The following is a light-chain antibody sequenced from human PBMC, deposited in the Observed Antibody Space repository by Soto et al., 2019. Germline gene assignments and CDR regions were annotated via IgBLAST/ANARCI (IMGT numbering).Light chain of an antibody. CDR1: SSNIGAGYD. V-gene: IGLV1-40*01. Sequence: QSVLTQPPSVSGAPGQRVTISCTGSSSNIGAGYDGHWYQQLPGTAPKLLIYGNSNRPSGVPDRFSGSKSGTSASLAITGLQAEDEADYYCQPYDSSLSGHNYVFGTGTKLTVL. J-gene: IGLJ1*01. CDR2: GNS. CDR3: QPYDSSLSGHNYV.